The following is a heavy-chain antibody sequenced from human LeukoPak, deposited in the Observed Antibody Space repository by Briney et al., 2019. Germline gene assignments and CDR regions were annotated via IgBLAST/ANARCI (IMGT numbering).Heavy chain of an antibody. Sequence: GGSLRLSCAASGFTFSSYSMNWVRQAPGKGLEWVSSISSSSSYIYYADSVKGRFTISRDNAKNSPYLQMNSLRAEDTAVYYCARDRYFDWPHAADYWGQGTLVTVSS. CDR1: GFTFSSYS. J-gene: IGHJ4*02. CDR3: ARDRYFDWPHAADY. D-gene: IGHD3-9*01. V-gene: IGHV3-21*01. CDR2: ISSSSSYI.